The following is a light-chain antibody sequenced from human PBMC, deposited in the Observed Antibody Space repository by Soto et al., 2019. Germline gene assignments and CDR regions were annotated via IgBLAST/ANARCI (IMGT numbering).Light chain of an antibody. CDR1: QGISTY. CDR2: AAS. CDR3: QQLNSYLT. V-gene: IGKV1-9*01. Sequence: DLQLTQSPSFLSASVGDRVTITCRASQGISTYLAWYQQKPGKGPKLLIYAASTLQSGVPSRFSGSGSGTEFTLTISSLQPEDFATYYCQQLNSYLTFGGGTKVEIK. J-gene: IGKJ4*01.